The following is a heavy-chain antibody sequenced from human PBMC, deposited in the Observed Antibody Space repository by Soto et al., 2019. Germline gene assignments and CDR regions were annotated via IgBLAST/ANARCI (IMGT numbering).Heavy chain of an antibody. CDR3: ASMIGDPVLSFDS. CDR2: IFYSGST. CDR1: GGSISSYY. D-gene: IGHD3-10*02. Sequence: QVQLQESGPGLVKPSETLSLTCTVSGGSISSYYWSWIRQPPGKGLEWIGFIFYSGSTSYNPALXXRXXISIDTSEYLFSLKLNSVTAADTAVYYCASMIGDPVLSFDSWGQGTLVAVSS. V-gene: IGHV4-59*01. J-gene: IGHJ5*01.